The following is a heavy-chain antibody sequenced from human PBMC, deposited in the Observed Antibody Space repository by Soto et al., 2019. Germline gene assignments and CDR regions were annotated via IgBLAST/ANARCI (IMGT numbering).Heavy chain of an antibody. J-gene: IGHJ5*02. CDR3: AGVVSVRGVAYNWFDP. Sequence: SETLSLTCTVSGGSISSYYWSWIRQPPGKGLEWIGYIYYTGSTNYNPSLKSRVTISVDTSKNQFSLKLTSVTAADTAVYYCAGVVSVRGVAYNWFDPWGQGTLVTVS. CDR2: IYYTGST. D-gene: IGHD3-10*01. CDR1: GGSISSYY. V-gene: IGHV4-59*01.